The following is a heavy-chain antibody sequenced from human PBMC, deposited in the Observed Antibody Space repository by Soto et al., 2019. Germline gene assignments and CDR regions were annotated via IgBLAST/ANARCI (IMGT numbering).Heavy chain of an antibody. CDR1: GFSISDHY. Sequence: QVQLVESGGGLVKPGGSLRLTCAASGFSISDHYMSWIRQAPGKGLAWVSYSSNSGTFTKYADSVKGRFSIPRDNAKNALYLEINSLRGEDTAIYYCARSGDNYNVLDYWGQGTPVTVSS. J-gene: IGHJ4*02. CDR3: ARSGDNYNVLDY. D-gene: IGHD3-10*02. V-gene: IGHV3-11*05. CDR2: SSNSGTFT.